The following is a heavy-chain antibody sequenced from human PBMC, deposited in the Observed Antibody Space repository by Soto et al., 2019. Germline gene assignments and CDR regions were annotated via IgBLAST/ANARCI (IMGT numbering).Heavy chain of an antibody. CDR3: AKDYTGVAAAGAFDY. D-gene: IGHD6-13*01. CDR2: ISVSGGST. V-gene: IGHV3-23*01. J-gene: IGHJ4*02. Sequence: PGGSLRLSCAASGFTFSSYAMSWVRQAPGKGLDWVSAISVSGGSTYYADSVKGRFTISRDNSKNTLYLQMNSLRAEDTAVYYCAKDYTGVAAAGAFDYWGQGTLVTVSS. CDR1: GFTFSSYA.